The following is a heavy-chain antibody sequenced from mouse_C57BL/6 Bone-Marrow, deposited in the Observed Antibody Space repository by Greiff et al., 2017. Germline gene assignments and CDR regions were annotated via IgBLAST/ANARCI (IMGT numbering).Heavy chain of an antibody. CDR2: SRNKANDYTT. CDR1: GFTFSDFY. CDR3: ARDATGTFYAMDY. Sequence: EVKVVESGGGLVQSGRSLRLSCATSGFTFSDFYMEWVRQAPGKGLEWIAASRNKANDYTTEYSASVKGRFIVSRDTSQSILYLQMNALRAEDTAIYYCARDATGTFYAMDYWGQGTSVTVSS. D-gene: IGHD4-1*01. J-gene: IGHJ4*01. V-gene: IGHV7-1*01.